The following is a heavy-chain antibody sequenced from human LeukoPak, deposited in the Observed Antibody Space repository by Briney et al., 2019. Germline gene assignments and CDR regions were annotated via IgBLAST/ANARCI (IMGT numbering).Heavy chain of an antibody. CDR3: ARGGAAAASRRAGLDSY. Sequence: GRSLRLSCAASGFTFSSYAMHWVRQAPGKGLEWVAVISYDGSNKYYADSVKGRFTISRDNSKNTLYLQMSSLRAEDTAVYYCARGGAAAASRRAGLDSYWGQGTLVTVSS. D-gene: IGHD6-13*01. CDR1: GFTFSSYA. J-gene: IGHJ4*02. CDR2: ISYDGSNK. V-gene: IGHV3-30-3*01.